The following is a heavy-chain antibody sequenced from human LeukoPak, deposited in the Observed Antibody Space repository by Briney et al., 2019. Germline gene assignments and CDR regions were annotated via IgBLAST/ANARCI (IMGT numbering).Heavy chain of an antibody. CDR1: GYTFTGYY. Sequence: ASVKVSCKASGYTFTGYYMHWVRQASGQGLEWMGWINPNSGGTNYAQKFQGRVTMTRDTSISTVYMELSRLRSDDTAVYYCARDRVMVRGTPPDYWGQGTLVTVSS. V-gene: IGHV1-2*02. CDR3: ARDRVMVRGTPPDY. J-gene: IGHJ4*02. D-gene: IGHD3-10*01. CDR2: INPNSGGT.